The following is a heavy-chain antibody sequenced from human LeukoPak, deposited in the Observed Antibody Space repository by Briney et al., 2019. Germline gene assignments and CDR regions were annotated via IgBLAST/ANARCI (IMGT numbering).Heavy chain of an antibody. J-gene: IGHJ4*02. Sequence: GGSLRLSCAASGFAVSNNYMSWVRQAPGKGLEWVAVIYDGGHTDYADSVKGRFTISRDNADNSLSLQMNSLRAEDTAVYYCASWGAGGNSWGQGTLVTVSS. CDR1: GFAVSNNY. CDR2: IYDGGHT. V-gene: IGHV3-66*01. D-gene: IGHD3-16*01. CDR3: ASWGAGGNS.